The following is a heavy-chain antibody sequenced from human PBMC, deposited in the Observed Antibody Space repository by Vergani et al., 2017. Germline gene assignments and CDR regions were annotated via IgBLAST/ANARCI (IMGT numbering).Heavy chain of an antibody. V-gene: IGHV4-59*01. J-gene: IGHJ4*02. Sequence: QVQLQQWGAGLLKPSETLSLTCAVSGGSISSYYWSWIRQPPGKGLEWIGYIYYSGSTNYNPSLKSRVTISVDTSKNQFSLKLSSVTAADTAVYYCARAWGHVDYWGQGTLVTVSS. CDR2: IYYSGST. CDR3: ARAWGHVDY. D-gene: IGHD3-16*01. CDR1: GGSISSYY.